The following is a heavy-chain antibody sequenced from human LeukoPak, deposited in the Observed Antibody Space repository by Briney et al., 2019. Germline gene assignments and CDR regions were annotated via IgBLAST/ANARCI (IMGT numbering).Heavy chain of an antibody. Sequence: PSETLSLTCAVCGGSFSGYYWSWIRQPPGKGLEWIGGINNSGSTNYNPSLKSRVTISVDTSKNQFSLKLSSVTAADTAVYYCARVKGGIAAFDYWGEGTLVTVSS. CDR2: INNSGST. J-gene: IGHJ4*02. D-gene: IGHD6-13*01. CDR3: ARVKGGIAAFDY. CDR1: GGSFSGYY. V-gene: IGHV4-34*01.